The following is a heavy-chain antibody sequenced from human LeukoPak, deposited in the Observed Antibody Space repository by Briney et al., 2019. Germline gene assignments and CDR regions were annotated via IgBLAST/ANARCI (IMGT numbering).Heavy chain of an antibody. D-gene: IGHD4-17*01. V-gene: IGHV3-33*01. CDR2: IWYDGSNK. J-gene: IGHJ3*02. Sequence: GRSLRLSCAASGFTFSSYGMHWVRQAPGKGLEWVAVIWYDGSNKYYADSVKGRFTISRDNSKNTLYLQMNSLRAEDTAVYYCARDKDATTVTPDAFDIWGQGTMVTVSS. CDR3: ARDKDATTVTPDAFDI. CDR1: GFTFSSYG.